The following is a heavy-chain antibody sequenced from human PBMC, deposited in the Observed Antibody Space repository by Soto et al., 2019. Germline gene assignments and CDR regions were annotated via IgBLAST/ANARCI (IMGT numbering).Heavy chain of an antibody. CDR1: GDSFSSKNAA. CDR2: TYHRSKCCNGDN. CDR3: ARSGPGGYIDY. Sequence: SQTLSLTCAISGDSFSSKNAAWNWIRQSPSLGLEWLGRTYHRSKCCNGDNGHAVSVKSRIIINPDTSKKQFSLQLNSLTPDDTAVYYCARSGPGGYIDYWGQGTLVTVSS. J-gene: IGHJ4*02. D-gene: IGHD3-16*02. V-gene: IGHV6-1*01.